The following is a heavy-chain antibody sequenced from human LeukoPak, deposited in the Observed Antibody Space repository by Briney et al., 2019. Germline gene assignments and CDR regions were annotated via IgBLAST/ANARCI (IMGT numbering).Heavy chain of an antibody. J-gene: IGHJ6*03. Sequence: PGGSLRLSCAASGFTFSSYAMHWVRQAPGKGLEWVAVISYDGSNKYYADSVKGRFTISRDNSKNTLYLQMNSLRAEDTAVYYCARGGGPTYYYYYYYMDVWGKGTTVTVSS. D-gene: IGHD3-16*01. CDR2: ISYDGSNK. V-gene: IGHV3-30-3*01. CDR1: GFTFSSYA. CDR3: ARGGGPTYYYYYYYMDV.